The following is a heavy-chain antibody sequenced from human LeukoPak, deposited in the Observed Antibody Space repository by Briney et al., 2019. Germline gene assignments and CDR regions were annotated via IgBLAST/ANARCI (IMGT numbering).Heavy chain of an antibody. J-gene: IGHJ4*02. D-gene: IGHD2-2*01. CDR1: GFAFDEHG. V-gene: IGHV3-20*04. CDR3: ARAPITSPFYFDY. CDR2: INWSGGST. Sequence: GGSLRLSCTASGFAFDEHGMSWVRHVPGKGLEWVSGINWSGGSTGYADPLRGRFTISRDNAKDSLYLQMDSLRAEDTALYYCARAPITSPFYFDYWGQGTLVTVSS.